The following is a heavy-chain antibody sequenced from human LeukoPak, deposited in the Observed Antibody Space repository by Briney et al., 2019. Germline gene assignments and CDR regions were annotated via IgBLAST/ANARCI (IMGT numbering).Heavy chain of an antibody. Sequence: GSLRLSCEASGFSFSNYFMSWIRQAPGKGLEWVSYITNSGRSTNYADAVKGRFTISRDNAKKSIYLEMTDLRAEDTGVYYCAREASGNYHVFDSWGQGTLVTVSS. CDR1: GFSFSNYF. V-gene: IGHV3-11*04. CDR3: AREASGNYHVFDS. CDR2: ITNSGRST. J-gene: IGHJ4*02. D-gene: IGHD1-26*01.